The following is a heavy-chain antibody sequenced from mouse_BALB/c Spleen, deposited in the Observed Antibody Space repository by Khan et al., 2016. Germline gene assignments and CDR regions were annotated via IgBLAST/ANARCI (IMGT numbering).Heavy chain of an antibody. D-gene: IGHD2-10*02. V-gene: IGHV3-2*02. CDR3: VRWEYGNPYYAMDY. Sequence: EVQLQESGPGLVKPSQSLSLTCTVTGYSITSDYAWNWIRQFPGNKLEWMGYISYSGSTSYNPSLKSRISITRDTSKNQFFLQLNSVTTEDTATYYCVRWEYGNPYYAMDYWGQGTSVTVSS. CDR2: ISYSGST. J-gene: IGHJ4*01. CDR1: GYSITSDYA.